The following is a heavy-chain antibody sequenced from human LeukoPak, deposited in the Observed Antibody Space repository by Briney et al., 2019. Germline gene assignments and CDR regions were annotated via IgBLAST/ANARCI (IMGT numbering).Heavy chain of an antibody. J-gene: IGHJ4*02. CDR1: GGSISSYY. Sequence: SETLSLTCSVSGGSISSYYWSWLRQPPGKGLEWIGYIYYGGSTKYNPSLKSRVTISVDTSKNQFSLKLSSVTAADTAVYYCARGYFDSSGYSLDYWGQGTLVTVSS. CDR2: IYYGGST. V-gene: IGHV4-59*01. D-gene: IGHD3-22*01. CDR3: ARGYFDSSGYSLDY.